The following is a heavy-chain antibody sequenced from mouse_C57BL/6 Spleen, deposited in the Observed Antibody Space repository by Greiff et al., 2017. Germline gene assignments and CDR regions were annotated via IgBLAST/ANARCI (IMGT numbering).Heavy chain of an antibody. V-gene: IGHV1-69*01. CDR1: GYTFTSYW. J-gene: IGHJ2*01. Sequence: VQLQQPGAELVMPGASVKLSCKASGYTFTSYWMHWVKLRPGQGLEWIGEIDPSDSYTNYNQKFKGKSTLTVDKSSSTAYMQLSSLTAEDSAVYYCAREGDSSGLNYFDYWGQGTTLTVSS. CDR2: IDPSDSYT. D-gene: IGHD3-2*02. CDR3: AREGDSSGLNYFDY.